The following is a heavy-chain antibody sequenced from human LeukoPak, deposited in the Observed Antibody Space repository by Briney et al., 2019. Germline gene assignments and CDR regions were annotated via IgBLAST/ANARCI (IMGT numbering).Heavy chain of an antibody. CDR2: ISSSSSTI. D-gene: IGHD1-26*01. Sequence: GGSLRLSCAASGFTFSSYGMHWVRQAPGKGLEWVSYISSSSSTIYYADSVKGRFTISRDNAKNSLYLQMNSLRAEDTAVYYCARDARRSPWGLPYYYYMDVWGKGTTVTVSS. V-gene: IGHV3-48*01. CDR1: GFTFSSYG. J-gene: IGHJ6*03. CDR3: ARDARRSPWGLPYYYYMDV.